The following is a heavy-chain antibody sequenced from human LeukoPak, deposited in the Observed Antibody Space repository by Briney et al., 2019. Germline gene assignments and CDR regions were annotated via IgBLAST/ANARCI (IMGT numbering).Heavy chain of an antibody. D-gene: IGHD6-19*01. Sequence: PGGSLRLSCAASGFSLSDYAMNWVRQAPGKGLEWVSTITSSSAYIYYADPVKGRFTVSRDNAKNSLYLEMNSLRTEDTAVYYCVSPIYYGSGWYAGHWGQGTLVTVSS. CDR3: VSPIYYGSGWYAGH. CDR2: ITSSSAYI. CDR1: GFSLSDYA. J-gene: IGHJ4*02. V-gene: IGHV3-21*01.